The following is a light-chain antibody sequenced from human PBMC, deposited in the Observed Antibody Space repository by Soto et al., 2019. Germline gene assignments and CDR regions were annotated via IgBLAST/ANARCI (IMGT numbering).Light chain of an antibody. V-gene: IGKV3-20*01. Sequence: EIVLTQSPGTLSLSPGERATLFCRASLTVTRSALAWYQQKPGQAPSLLIYGASSRATGVPDRFSGSGSGTDFTLTISRLEPEDFAVYYCQQFGSSPWTFGQGTKVEIK. CDR3: QQFGSSPWT. CDR2: GAS. J-gene: IGKJ1*01. CDR1: LTVTRSA.